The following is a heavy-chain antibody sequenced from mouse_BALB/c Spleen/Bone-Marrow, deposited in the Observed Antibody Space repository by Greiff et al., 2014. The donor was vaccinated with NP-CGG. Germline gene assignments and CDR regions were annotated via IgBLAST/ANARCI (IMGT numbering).Heavy chain of an antibody. D-gene: IGHD1-1*01. J-gene: IGHJ1*01. V-gene: IGHV1-5*01. CDR1: GYSFTSYW. CDR3: ARGLRWCFDV. CDR2: VYPGNSDT. Sequence: EVKVEESGTVLARPGASVKMSCKASGYSFTSYWMHWVKERPGQGLEWIGAVYPGNSDTSYNQKFKGKAKLTAVTSASTAYMELSSLTNEDSAVYYCARGLRWCFDVWGAGTTVTVSS.